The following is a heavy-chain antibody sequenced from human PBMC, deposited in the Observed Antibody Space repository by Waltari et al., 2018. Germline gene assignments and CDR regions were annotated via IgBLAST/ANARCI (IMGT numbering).Heavy chain of an antibody. J-gene: IGHJ4*02. V-gene: IGHV3-15*01. CDR3: TTVIPITQGGVIVPLEY. D-gene: IGHD3-16*02. CDR2: IKSKAYSGTP. Sequence: EVQVVESGGGLVKPDGSLRLSCAASGFIFSNAWLNWVRQAPGKGLEWVGRIKSKAYSGTPEYAAPVKGRFTISRDDSRNTLYLQMSSLKTEDTAVYFCTTVIPITQGGVIVPLEYWGQGTLVTVSS. CDR1: GFIFSNAW.